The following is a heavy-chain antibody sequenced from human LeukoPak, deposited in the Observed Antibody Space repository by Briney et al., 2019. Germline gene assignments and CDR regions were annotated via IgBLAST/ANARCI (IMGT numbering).Heavy chain of an antibody. CDR1: GDSISSGDYY. V-gene: IGHV4-61*02. J-gene: IGHJ4*02. CDR3: AKMGVYSSSGSGY. D-gene: IGHD6-13*01. CDR2: ISSSGST. Sequence: SETLSLTCTVSGDSISSGDYYWSWIRQPAGKGLEWIGRISSSGSTNYNPSLKSRVAISVDTSKNQFSLKLSSVTAADTAMYYCAKMGVYSSSGSGYWGQGTLVTVSS.